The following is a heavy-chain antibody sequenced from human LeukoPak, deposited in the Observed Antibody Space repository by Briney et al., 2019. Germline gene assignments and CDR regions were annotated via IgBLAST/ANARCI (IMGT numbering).Heavy chain of an antibody. V-gene: IGHV4-59*08. CDR2: IYYSGST. CDR1: GGSISSYY. J-gene: IGHJ4*02. D-gene: IGHD3-22*01. CDR3: ARHPTYYYDSSGYFDY. Sequence: SETLSLTCTVSGGSISSYYWSWIRQPPGKGLEWIGYIYYSGSTNYNPSLKSRVTISVDTSKNQFSLKLSSVTAADTAVYYCARHPTYYYDSSGYFDYWGQGTLVTVSS.